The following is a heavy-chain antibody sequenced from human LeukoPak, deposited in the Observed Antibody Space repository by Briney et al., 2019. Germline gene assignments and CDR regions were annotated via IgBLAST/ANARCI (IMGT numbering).Heavy chain of an antibody. V-gene: IGHV3-23*01. D-gene: IGHD1-26*01. CDR2: ISGSGGST. J-gene: IGHJ4*02. CDR3: AKRQWGGSYAGFDY. CDR1: GFTFSSYG. Sequence: GGSLRLSCAASGFTFSSYGMSWVRQAPGKGLEWVSAISGSGGSTYYADSVKGRFTISRDNSKNTLYLQMNSLRAEDTAVYYCAKRQWGGSYAGFDYWGQGTLVTVSS.